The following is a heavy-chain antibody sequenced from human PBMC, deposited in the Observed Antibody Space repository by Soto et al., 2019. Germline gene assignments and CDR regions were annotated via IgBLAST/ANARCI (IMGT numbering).Heavy chain of an antibody. J-gene: IGHJ4*02. CDR2: ISYDGSNK. Sequence: QVQLVESGGGVVQPGRSLRLSCAASGFTFSSYGMHWVRQAPGKGLEWVAVISYDGSNKYYADSVKGRFTISRDNSKNTLYLPMNSLRARHSSVYSCLKDRVGEPLSCWGQGTLVTVSS. D-gene: IGHD1-26*01. CDR3: LKDRVGEPLSC. V-gene: IGHV3-30*18. CDR1: GFTFSSYG.